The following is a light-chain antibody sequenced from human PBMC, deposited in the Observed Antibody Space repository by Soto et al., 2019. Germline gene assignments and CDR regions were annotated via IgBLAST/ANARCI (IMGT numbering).Light chain of an antibody. Sequence: QSALTQPASVSGSPGQSITISCTGTSSDVGGYNYVSWYQQHPGKAPKLMIYDVSNRPSGVSNRFSGPKSGNTASLTIPGLQAEDEADYYCSSYTSSSTLVVFGGGTKLTVL. CDR2: DVS. V-gene: IGLV2-14*01. CDR1: SSDVGGYNY. J-gene: IGLJ2*01. CDR3: SSYTSSSTLVV.